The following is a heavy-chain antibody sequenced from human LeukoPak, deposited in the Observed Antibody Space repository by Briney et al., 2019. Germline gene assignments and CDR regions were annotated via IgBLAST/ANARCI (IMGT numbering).Heavy chain of an antibody. J-gene: IGHJ4*02. V-gene: IGHV1-8*01. CDR1: AYTFTTYD. CDR3: ARVAGPIDY. D-gene: IGHD2-15*01. Sequence: ASVKVSCKASAYTFTTYDINWVRQATGQGLEWMEWMNPNSGNTGYAHKFKGRVTMARNTAISTAYMELTSLRSDDTAVYYCARVAGPIDYWGQGTLVTVSS. CDR2: MNPNSGNT.